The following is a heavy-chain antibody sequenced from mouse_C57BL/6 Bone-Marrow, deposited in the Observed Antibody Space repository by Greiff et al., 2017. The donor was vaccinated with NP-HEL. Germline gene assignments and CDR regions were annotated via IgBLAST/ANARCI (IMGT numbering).Heavy chain of an antibody. J-gene: IGHJ1*03. CDR1: GFTFSDFY. CDR3: ARDAGNYYGSSRYWYFDV. Sequence: EVQVVESGGGLVQSGRSLRLSCATSGFTFSDFYMEWVRQAPGKGLEWIAASRNKANDYTTEYSASVKGRFIVSRDTSQSILYLQMNALRAEDTAIYYCARDAGNYYGSSRYWYFDVWGTGTTVTVSS. D-gene: IGHD1-1*01. CDR2: SRNKANDYTT. V-gene: IGHV7-1*01.